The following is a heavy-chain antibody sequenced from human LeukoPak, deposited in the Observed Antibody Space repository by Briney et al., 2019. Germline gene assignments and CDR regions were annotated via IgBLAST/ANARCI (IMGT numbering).Heavy chain of an antibody. V-gene: IGHV4-34*01. J-gene: IGHJ5*02. CDR3: ARGSSIWSGYYGSGGQLRFDP. CDR2: INHSGST. D-gene: IGHD3-3*01. Sequence: SETLSLTCAVYGGSLSGYYWSWIRQPPGKGLEWIGEINHSGSTNYNPSLKSRVTISVDTSKNQFSLKLSSVTAADTAVYYCARGSSIWSGYYGSGGQLRFDPWSEGTLVTVSS. CDR1: GGSLSGYY.